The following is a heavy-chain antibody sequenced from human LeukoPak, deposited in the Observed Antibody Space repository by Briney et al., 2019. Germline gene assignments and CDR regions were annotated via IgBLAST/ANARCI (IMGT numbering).Heavy chain of an antibody. D-gene: IGHD6-13*01. CDR1: GYSFTSYW. CDR3: ARQVHSSRDWFDP. V-gene: IGHV5-51*01. CDR2: IYPGDSDT. Sequence: GESLKISCKGSGYSFTSYWIGWVRQMPGKGLEWMGIIYPGDSDTRYSPSFQGQVAISADKSISTAYLQWSSLKASDTAMYYCARQVHSSRDWFDPWGQGTTIIVSS. J-gene: IGHJ5*01.